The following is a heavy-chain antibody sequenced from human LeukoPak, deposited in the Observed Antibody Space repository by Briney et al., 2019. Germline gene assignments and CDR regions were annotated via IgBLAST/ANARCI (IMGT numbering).Heavy chain of an antibody. CDR1: GFTFSSYS. CDR3: TRRQYSSGWYNDY. CDR2: ISSSSSTI. V-gene: IGHV3-48*01. D-gene: IGHD6-19*01. J-gene: IGHJ4*02. Sequence: PGGSLRLSCAASGFTFSSYSMNWVRPAPGKGLEWVSYISSSSSTIYYADSVKGRFTISRDNAKNSLYLQMNSLKTEDTAVYYCTRRQYSSGWYNDYWGQGTLVTVSS.